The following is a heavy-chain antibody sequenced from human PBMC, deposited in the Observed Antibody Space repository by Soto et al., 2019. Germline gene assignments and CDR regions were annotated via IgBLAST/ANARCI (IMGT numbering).Heavy chain of an antibody. CDR3: ARDRGDIVVVPAADDAFDI. D-gene: IGHD2-2*01. CDR2: IIPIFGTA. J-gene: IGHJ3*02. CDR1: GGTFSSYA. V-gene: IGHV1-69*13. Sequence: SVKVSCKASGGTFSSYAISWVRQAPGQGLEWMGGIIPIFGTANYAQKFQDRVTITADESTSTAYMELSSLRSEDTAVYYCARDRGDIVVVPAADDAFDIWGQGTRVTVSS.